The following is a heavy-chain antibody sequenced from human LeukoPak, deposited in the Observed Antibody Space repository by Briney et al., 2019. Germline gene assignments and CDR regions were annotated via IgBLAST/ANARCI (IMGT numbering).Heavy chain of an antibody. CDR2: ISGSGTNT. V-gene: IGHV3-23*01. Sequence: TGGSLRLSCAASGFTFSGYAMNWVRQAPGKGLEWVSGISGSGTNTYYADSVKGRFTISRDNSKNTLYMQMNSLRAEDTAVYYCAKGDKPVIAMVKFDYWGQGTLVTVSS. J-gene: IGHJ4*02. D-gene: IGHD5-18*01. CDR1: GFTFSGYA. CDR3: AKGDKPVIAMVKFDY.